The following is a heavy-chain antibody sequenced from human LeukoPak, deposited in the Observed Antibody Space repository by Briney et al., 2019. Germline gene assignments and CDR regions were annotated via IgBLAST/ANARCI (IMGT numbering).Heavy chain of an antibody. CDR2: IKSNTDGGTA. V-gene: IGHV3-15*01. D-gene: IGHD3-10*01. J-gene: IGHJ4*02. Sequence: GGSLRLSCAASGFTFINAWMSWVRQAPGKGLEWVGRIKSNTDGGTADHGTPVKGRFIISRDDSKNTLYLQMNSLKTEDTAVYYCSTVGPSGSHYPLGSWGQGTLVTVSS. CDR3: STVGPSGSHYPLGS. CDR1: GFTFINAW.